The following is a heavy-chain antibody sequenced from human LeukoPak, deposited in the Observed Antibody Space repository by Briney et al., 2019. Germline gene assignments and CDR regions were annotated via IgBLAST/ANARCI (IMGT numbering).Heavy chain of an antibody. CDR2: ISWDGGST. CDR3: AKDAEVMIVPGNYYYYGMDV. D-gene: IGHD3-22*01. Sequence: PGGSLRLSCAASGFTFDDYTMHWVRQAPGKGLEWVPLISWDGGSTYYADSVKGRFTISRDNSKNSLYLQMNSLRTEDTALYYCAKDAEVMIVPGNYYYYGMDVWGQGTTVTVSS. V-gene: IGHV3-43*01. CDR1: GFTFDDYT. J-gene: IGHJ6*02.